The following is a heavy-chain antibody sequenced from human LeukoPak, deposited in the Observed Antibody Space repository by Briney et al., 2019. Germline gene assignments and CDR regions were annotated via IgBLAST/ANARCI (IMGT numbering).Heavy chain of an antibody. J-gene: IGHJ6*02. Sequence: SETLSLTCTVSGGSISSYYWSWIRQPPGKGLEWIGYIYYSGSTNYNPSLKSRVTISVDTSKNQFSPKLSSVTAADTAVYYCARHGECYSYYYYGMDVWGQGTTVTVSS. CDR3: ARHGECYSYYYYGMDV. CDR2: IYYSGST. D-gene: IGHD3-10*01. CDR1: GGSISSYY. V-gene: IGHV4-59*08.